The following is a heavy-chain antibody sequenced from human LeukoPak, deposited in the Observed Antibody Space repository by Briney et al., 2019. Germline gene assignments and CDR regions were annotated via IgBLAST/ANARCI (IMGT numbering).Heavy chain of an antibody. D-gene: IGHD3-16*01. CDR1: GFTFSGFW. J-gene: IGHJ4*02. CDR2: IKQDGSEN. CDR3: TREDYGVDS. V-gene: IGHV3-7*01. Sequence: GGSLRLSCAASGFTFSGFWMSWVRQAPGKGQEWVANIKQDGSENYCVDSVKGRFIISRDNARNSLYLQMNSLRAEDTAMYYCTREDYGVDSWGQGTLVTVAS.